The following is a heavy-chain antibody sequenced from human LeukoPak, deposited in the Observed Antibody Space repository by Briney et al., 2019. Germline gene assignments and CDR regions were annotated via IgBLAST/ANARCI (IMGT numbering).Heavy chain of an antibody. D-gene: IGHD6-13*01. V-gene: IGHV3-66*01. CDR3: VTEYWYRFDY. Sequence: PGGSLRLSCAASGFTVSSNYMSWVRQAPGKGLEWVSVIYSGGSTYCADSVKGRFTISRDNAKNSVHLQMTGLRAEDTAVYFCVTEYWYRFDYWGQGLLVTVSS. CDR1: GFTVSSNY. CDR2: IYSGGST. J-gene: IGHJ4*02.